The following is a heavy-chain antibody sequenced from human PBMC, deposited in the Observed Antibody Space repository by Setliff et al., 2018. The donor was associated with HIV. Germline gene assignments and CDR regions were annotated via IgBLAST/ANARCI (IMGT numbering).Heavy chain of an antibody. CDR1: GGSISNSRYY. V-gene: IGHV3-11*04. Sequence: LSLTCTVSGGSISNSRYYWSWIRQPPGKGLEWVSYINVDGSATFYADSVKGRFTISRDNAKNSLYLQMNSLRADDTAVYFCARPTNIDTLYYGSQTFYMYYYGLDVWGQGTTVTVSS. CDR2: INVDGSAT. J-gene: IGHJ6*02. CDR3: ARPTNIDTLYYGSQTFYMYYYGLDV. D-gene: IGHD1-26*01.